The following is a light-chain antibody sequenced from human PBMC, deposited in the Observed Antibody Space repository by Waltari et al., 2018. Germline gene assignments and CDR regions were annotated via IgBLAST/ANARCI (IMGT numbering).Light chain of an antibody. J-gene: IGKJ4*01. CDR1: QSISSY. Sequence: DIQMTQSPSSLSASVGDRVTITCRASQSISSYLNWYQQKPGKAPKLLSYAASSLQSGVPSRFSGSGSGTDFTLTISSLQAEDVAVYYCQQYYSTPPLTFGGGTKVEIK. V-gene: IGKV1-39*01. CDR2: AAS. CDR3: QQYYSTPPLT.